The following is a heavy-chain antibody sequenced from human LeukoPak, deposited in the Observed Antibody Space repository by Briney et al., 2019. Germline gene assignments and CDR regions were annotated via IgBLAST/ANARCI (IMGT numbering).Heavy chain of an antibody. CDR2: IVVGSGNT. J-gene: IGHJ2*01. CDR3: AADCRDGYNCGYWYFDL. CDR1: GFTFTSSA. D-gene: IGHD5-12*01. Sequence: SVTVSCKASGFTFTSSAMQWVRQARGQRLEWIGWIVVGSGNTNYAQKFQERVTITRDMSTSTAYMELSSLRSEDTAVYYCAADCRDGYNCGYWYFDLWGRGTLVTVSS. V-gene: IGHV1-58*02.